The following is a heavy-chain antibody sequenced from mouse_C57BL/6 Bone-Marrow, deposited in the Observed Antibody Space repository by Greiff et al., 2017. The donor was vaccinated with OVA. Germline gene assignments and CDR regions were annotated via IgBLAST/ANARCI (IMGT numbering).Heavy chain of an antibody. CDR2: IYPRSGNT. CDR1: GYTFTSYG. J-gene: IGHJ4*01. CDR3: ARKYYGSLYAMDY. D-gene: IGHD1-1*01. V-gene: IGHV1-81*01. Sequence: QVQLQESGAELARPGASVKLSCKASGYTFTSYGISWVKQRTGQGLEWIGEIYPRSGNTYYNEKFKGKATLTADKSSSTAYMELRSLTSEDSAVYFCARKYYGSLYAMDYWGQGTSVTVSS.